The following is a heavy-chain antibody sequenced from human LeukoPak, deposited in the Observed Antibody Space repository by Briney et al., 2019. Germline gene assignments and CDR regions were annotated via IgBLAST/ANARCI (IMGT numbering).Heavy chain of an antibody. CDR1: GYSFTSYW. CDR2: IYPGDSDT. Sequence: GESLKISCKGSGYSFTSYWIGWVRQLPGKGLEWMGIIYPGDSDTRYSPSFQGQVTISADKSISTAYLQWSGLKASDTAMYYCASNYDILTGPFDPWGQGTLVTVSS. D-gene: IGHD3-9*01. V-gene: IGHV5-51*01. J-gene: IGHJ5*02. CDR3: ASNYDILTGPFDP.